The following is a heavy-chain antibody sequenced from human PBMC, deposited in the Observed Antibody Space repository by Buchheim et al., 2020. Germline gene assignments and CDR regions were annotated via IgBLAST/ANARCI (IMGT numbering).Heavy chain of an antibody. CDR3: TRDLGGGSYKQRYYYYYMDV. V-gene: IGHV1-46*01. Sequence: QVQLVQSGAEVKKPGASVKVSCKASGYTFTSYYMHWVRQAPGQGLEWMGIINPSGGSPSYAQKFQGCVTMTRDTSTSTVYMELGRLRSEDTAVYYCTRDLGGGSYKQRYYYYYMDVWGKGTT. J-gene: IGHJ6*03. CDR1: GYTFTSYY. D-gene: IGHD2-15*01. CDR2: INPSGGSP.